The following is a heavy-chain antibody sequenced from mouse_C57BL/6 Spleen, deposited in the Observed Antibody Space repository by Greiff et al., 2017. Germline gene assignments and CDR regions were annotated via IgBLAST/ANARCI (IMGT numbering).Heavy chain of an antibody. CDR2: IYPGSGST. D-gene: IGHD2-14*01. V-gene: IGHV1-55*01. CDR1: GYTFTSYW. Sequence: VQLQQSGAELVKPGASVKLSCKASGYTFTSYWITWVKQRPGQGLEWIGDIYPGSGSTNYNEKFKSKATLTVDTSSSTAYMQLSSLTSEDSAVYYCARGEAIGSDAMDFWGQGTSVTVSS. CDR3: ARGEAIGSDAMDF. J-gene: IGHJ4*01.